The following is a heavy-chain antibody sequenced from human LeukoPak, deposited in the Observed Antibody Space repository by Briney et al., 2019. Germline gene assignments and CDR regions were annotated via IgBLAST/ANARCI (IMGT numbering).Heavy chain of an antibody. CDR3: ARAQNPDHNIAAAGLIWAYDY. Sequence: GGSRRLSCAASGFTVSSNYMSCGRQAPGRVREVGSVIYSCGGTYYADSVKGRFTISRDNSKNTLYLQMNSLRAEDTAVYYCARAQNPDHNIAAAGLIWAYDYWGQGTLVTVSS. D-gene: IGHD6-13*01. J-gene: IGHJ4*02. CDR2: IYSCGGT. CDR1: GFTVSSNY. V-gene: IGHV3-53*01.